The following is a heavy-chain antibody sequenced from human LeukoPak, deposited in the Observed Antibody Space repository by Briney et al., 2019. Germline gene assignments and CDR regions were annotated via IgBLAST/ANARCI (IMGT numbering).Heavy chain of an antibody. Sequence: SETLSLTCAVSGGSISSNSYYWGWIRQPPGKGLEWIGSIYYSGSTYYNPSLKSRVTISVDTSKNQFSLKLSSVTAADTAVYYCARSLTIFGVVIGLNYWGQGTLVTVSS. CDR2: IYYSGST. V-gene: IGHV4-39*07. D-gene: IGHD3-3*01. J-gene: IGHJ4*02. CDR1: GGSISSNSYY. CDR3: ARSLTIFGVVIGLNY.